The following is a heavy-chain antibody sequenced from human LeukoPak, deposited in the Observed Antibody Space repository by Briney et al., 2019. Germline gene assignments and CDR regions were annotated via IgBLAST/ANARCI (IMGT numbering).Heavy chain of an antibody. D-gene: IGHD3-22*01. V-gene: IGHV3-30-3*01. CDR3: ARDTGQEDYYDSGGYDY. J-gene: IGHJ4*02. CDR2: ISYDGSNK. CDR1: GFTFSSYA. Sequence: GRSLRLSCAASGFTFSSYAMHWVRQAPGKGLEWVAVISYDGSNKYYADSVKGRFTISRDDSKNTLYLQMNSLRAEDTAVYYCARDTGQEDYYDSGGYDYWGLGTLVTVSS.